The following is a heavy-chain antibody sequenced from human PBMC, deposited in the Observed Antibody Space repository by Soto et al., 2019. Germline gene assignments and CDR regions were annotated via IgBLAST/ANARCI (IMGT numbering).Heavy chain of an antibody. CDR3: ARVGGGSYAGHFDY. J-gene: IGHJ4*02. Sequence: GGSLRLSCAASGFTFSSYWMSWVRQAPGKGLEWVANIKQDGSEKYYVDSVKGRSTISRDNAKNSLYLQMNSLRAEDTAVYYCARVGGGSYAGHFDYWCQGTLVTVSS. V-gene: IGHV3-7*03. CDR2: IKQDGSEK. D-gene: IGHD1-26*01. CDR1: GFTFSSYW.